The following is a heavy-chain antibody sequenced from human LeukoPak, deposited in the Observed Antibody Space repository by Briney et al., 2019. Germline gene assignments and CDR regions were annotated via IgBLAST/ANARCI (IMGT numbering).Heavy chain of an antibody. Sequence: SVKVSCKASGGTFSSYAISWVRQAPGQGLEWMGGIIPIFGTANYAQKFQGRVTITSDESTSTAYMELSSLRSEDTAVYYCARALRLGELSFDYWGQGTLVTVSS. J-gene: IGHJ4*02. CDR1: GGTFSSYA. V-gene: IGHV1-69*01. CDR2: IIPIFGTA. D-gene: IGHD3-16*02. CDR3: ARALRLGELSFDY.